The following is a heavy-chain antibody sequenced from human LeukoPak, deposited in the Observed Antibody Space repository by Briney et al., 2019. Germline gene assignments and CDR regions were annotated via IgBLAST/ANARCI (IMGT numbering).Heavy chain of an antibody. CDR1: GYTFTGYY. J-gene: IGHJ4*02. CDR2: INPNTGGT. CDR3: ARRFLEWLPDDY. D-gene: IGHD3-3*01. V-gene: IGHV1-2*02. Sequence: ASVKVSCKASGYTFTGYYMHWVRQAPGQGLEWMGWINPNTGGTNYAQKFQGRVTMTRDTSISTAYMELSRLRSDDTAVYYCARRFLEWLPDDYWGQGTLVTVSS.